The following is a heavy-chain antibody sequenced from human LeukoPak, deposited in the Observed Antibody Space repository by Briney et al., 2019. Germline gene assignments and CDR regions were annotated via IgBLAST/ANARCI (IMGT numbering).Heavy chain of an antibody. Sequence: SETLSLTCTVSGGSNSSSSYYWGWIRQPPGKGLEWIGSIYYSGSTYYNPSLKSRVTISVDTSKNQFSLKLSSVTAADTAVYYCARHVYYGSGSPLSRWFDPWGQGTLVTVSS. V-gene: IGHV4-39*01. J-gene: IGHJ5*02. CDR3: ARHVYYGSGSPLSRWFDP. D-gene: IGHD3-10*01. CDR1: GGSNSSSSYY. CDR2: IYYSGST.